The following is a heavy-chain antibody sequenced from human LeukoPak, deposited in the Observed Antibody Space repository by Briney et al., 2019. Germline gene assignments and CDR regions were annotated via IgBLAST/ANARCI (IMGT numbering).Heavy chain of an antibody. CDR1: GGSISSYY. Sequence: SETLSLTCTVSGGSISSYYWSWIRQPPGKGLEWIGYIYYSGSTYYNPSLKSRVTISVDTSKNQFSLKLSSVTAADTAVYYCYIIKPFNAFDIWGQGTMVTVSS. CDR3: YIIKPFNAFDI. V-gene: IGHV4-59*06. D-gene: IGHD1-14*01. CDR2: IYYSGST. J-gene: IGHJ3*02.